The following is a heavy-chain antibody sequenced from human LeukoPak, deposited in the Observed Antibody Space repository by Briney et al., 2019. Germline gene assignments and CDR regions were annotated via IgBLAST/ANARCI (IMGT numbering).Heavy chain of an antibody. D-gene: IGHD6-13*01. Sequence: ASVKVSCKASGYTFTSYGISWVRQAPGQGLEWMGWISAYNGNTNYAQKLQGRVTMTTDTSTSTAYMELRSLRSDDTAVYYCARLSSSWGDSWFDPWGQGTLVTVSS. J-gene: IGHJ5*02. CDR2: ISAYNGNT. CDR3: ARLSSSWGDSWFDP. V-gene: IGHV1-18*01. CDR1: GYTFTSYG.